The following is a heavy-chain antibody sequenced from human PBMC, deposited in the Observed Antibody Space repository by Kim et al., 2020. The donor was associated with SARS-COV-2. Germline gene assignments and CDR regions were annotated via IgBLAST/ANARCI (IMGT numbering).Heavy chain of an antibody. CDR3: ARTQYYGSGSPHDY. Sequence: SVKVSCKASGGTFSSYAISWVRQAPGQGLEWMGGIIPIFGTANYAQKFQGRVTITADESTSTAYMELSSLRSEDTAVYYCARTQYYGSGSPHDYWGQGTLVTVSS. D-gene: IGHD3-10*01. J-gene: IGHJ4*02. CDR1: GGTFSSYA. V-gene: IGHV1-69*13. CDR2: IIPIFGTA.